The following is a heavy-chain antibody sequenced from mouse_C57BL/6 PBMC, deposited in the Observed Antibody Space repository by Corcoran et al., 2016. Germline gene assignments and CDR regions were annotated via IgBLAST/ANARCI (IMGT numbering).Heavy chain of an antibody. V-gene: IGHV14-3*01. CDR2: IDPANGNT. CDR3: ARYYYGSSLYYFDY. Sequence: EVQLQQSVAELVRPGASVKLSCTASGFNIKNTYVHWVKQRPEQGLEWIGRIDPANGNTKYAPKFQGKATITADTSSNTAYLQLSSLTSEDTAIYYCARYYYGSSLYYFDYWGQGTTLTVSS. J-gene: IGHJ2*01. CDR1: GFNIKNTY. D-gene: IGHD1-1*01.